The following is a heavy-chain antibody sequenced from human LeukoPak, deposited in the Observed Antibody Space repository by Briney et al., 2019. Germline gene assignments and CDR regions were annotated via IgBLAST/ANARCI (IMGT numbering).Heavy chain of an antibody. CDR2: IYHSGST. CDR1: GYSISGGYY. D-gene: IGHD2-15*01. CDR3: ARGWPYVVVVAATNNWFDP. J-gene: IGHJ5*02. V-gene: IGHV4-38-2*02. Sequence: SETLSLTCTVSGYSISGGYYWGWIRQPPGKGPEWIGSIYHSGSTYYNPSLKSRVTISVDTSKNQFSLKLSSVTAADTAVYYCARGWPYVVVVAATNNWFDPWGQGTLVTVSS.